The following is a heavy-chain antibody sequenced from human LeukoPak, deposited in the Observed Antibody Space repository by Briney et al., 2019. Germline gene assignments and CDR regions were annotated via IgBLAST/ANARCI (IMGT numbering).Heavy chain of an antibody. Sequence: GASVKVSFTASGYTFTIYYMHWVRQAPGQGLEWMGLINPSGGSTNYAQKFQGRVTMTRDMSTITVYMEMSSLRSEDTAVYYCARGALRSSTWRGNYYYYMDVWGKGTTVTVSS. CDR3: ARGALRSSTWRGNYYYYMDV. D-gene: IGHD6-13*01. J-gene: IGHJ6*03. CDR2: INPSGGST. CDR1: GYTFTIYY. V-gene: IGHV1-46*01.